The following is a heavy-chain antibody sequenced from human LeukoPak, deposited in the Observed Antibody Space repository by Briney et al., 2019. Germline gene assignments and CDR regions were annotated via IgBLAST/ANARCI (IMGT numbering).Heavy chain of an antibody. V-gene: IGHV3-53*01. Sequence: GGSLRLSCAASGFTVSETYMSWVRQAPGKGLEWVSVIYSGGSTYYADSVKGRFTISRDNSKNTLYLQMNSLRAEDTAVYYCAKDSTLWFGELRGAFDIWGQGTMVTVSS. CDR3: AKDSTLWFGELRGAFDI. D-gene: IGHD3-10*01. CDR1: GFTVSETY. J-gene: IGHJ3*02. CDR2: IYSGGST.